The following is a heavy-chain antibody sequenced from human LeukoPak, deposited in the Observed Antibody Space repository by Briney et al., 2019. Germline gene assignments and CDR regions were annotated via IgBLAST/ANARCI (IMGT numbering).Heavy chain of an antibody. D-gene: IGHD4-17*01. CDR3: VREQTSLTAFGMDV. CDR1: GFTFSSYE. Sequence: GGSLRLSCAASGFTFSSYEMNWVRQAPGKGLEWVSYISSSGSTIYYADSVKGRFTISRDNAKNTLYLQMNSLRAEDTAVYYCVREQTSLTAFGMDVWGRGTTVTVSS. CDR2: ISSSGSTI. V-gene: IGHV3-48*03. J-gene: IGHJ6*04.